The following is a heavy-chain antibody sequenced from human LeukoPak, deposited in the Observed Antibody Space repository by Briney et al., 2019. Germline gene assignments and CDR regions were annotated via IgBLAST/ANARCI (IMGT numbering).Heavy chain of an antibody. CDR1: GFTFTSSA. CDR2: IVVGSGNT. V-gene: IGHV1-58*01. CDR3: AAEYSGSYHGDY. J-gene: IGHJ4*02. D-gene: IGHD1-26*01. Sequence: GASVKVSCKASGFTFTSSAVQWVRQARGQRLEWIGWIVVGSGNTNYAQKFQERVTITRDMSTSTAYMELSSLRSEDTAVYYCAAEYSGSYHGDYWGQGTLVTVSS.